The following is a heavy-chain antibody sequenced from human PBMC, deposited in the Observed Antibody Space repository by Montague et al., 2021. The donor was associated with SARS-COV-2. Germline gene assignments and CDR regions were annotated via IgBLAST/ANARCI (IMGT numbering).Heavy chain of an antibody. CDR1: GFTFSSYA. CDR2: IYSGGSST. CDR3: AKEPKPVGNSFGYTFFES. J-gene: IGHJ4*02. V-gene: IGHV3-23*03. Sequence: SLRLSCAASGFTFSSYAMSWVRQAPGKGLEWVSVIYSGGSSTYYADSVKGRFTISRDNSKSTIYLEVSSLTTDDTAVYFCAKEPKPVGNSFGYTFFESWGQGVLVTVSS. D-gene: IGHD5-24*01.